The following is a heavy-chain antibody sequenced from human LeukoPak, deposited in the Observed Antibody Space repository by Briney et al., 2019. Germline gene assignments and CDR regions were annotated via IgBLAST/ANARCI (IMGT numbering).Heavy chain of an antibody. CDR1: GGSISSGGHP. J-gene: IGHJ5*02. CDR2: IYDSGST. Sequence: PSETLSLTCIVSGGSISSGGHPWSWIRQSPGKGLEWIGYIYDSGSTFCNPSLKSRVTMSIDRSNNQFSLKLSSVTAADTAVYYCARESNINNWFDPWGQGTLVTVSS. CDR3: ARESNINNWFDP. V-gene: IGHV4-30-2*06. D-gene: IGHD2/OR15-2a*01.